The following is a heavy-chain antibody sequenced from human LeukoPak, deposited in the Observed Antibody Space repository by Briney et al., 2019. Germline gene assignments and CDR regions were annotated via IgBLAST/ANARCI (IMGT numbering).Heavy chain of an antibody. J-gene: IGHJ4*02. CDR3: AGRGTGYGIFDY. CDR1: GGSISSNNFY. Sequence: SETLSLTCTVSGGSISSNNFYWGWIRQPPGKGLEWIGSISYSGSTYYNPSLKSRLTISVDTSKNQFSLNLNSVTAADTALYYCAGRGTGYGIFDYWGQGTLVTVSS. CDR2: ISYSGST. D-gene: IGHD5-12*01. V-gene: IGHV4-39*01.